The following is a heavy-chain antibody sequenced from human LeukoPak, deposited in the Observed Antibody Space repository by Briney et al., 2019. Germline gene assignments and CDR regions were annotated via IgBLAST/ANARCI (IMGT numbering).Heavy chain of an antibody. V-gene: IGHV1-69*05. CDR3: ARDRTAAGLYDY. CDR1: GYTFSSFG. CDR2: IIPIFGTA. Sequence: GASVPVSCKPSGYTFSSFGINWVRQAPGQGLEWLGGIIPIFGTANYAQKFQGRVTITTDESTSTAYMELSSLRSEDTAVYYCARDRTAAGLYDYWGQGTLVTVSS. D-gene: IGHD6-13*01. J-gene: IGHJ4*02.